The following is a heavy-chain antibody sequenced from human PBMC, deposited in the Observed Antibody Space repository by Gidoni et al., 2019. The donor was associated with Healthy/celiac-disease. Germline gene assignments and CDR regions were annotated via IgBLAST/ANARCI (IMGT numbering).Heavy chain of an antibody. D-gene: IGHD2-2*01. J-gene: IGHJ6*02. CDR2: ISPIFGTA. CDR1: GGTFSSYP. CDR3: ASPYCSSTSCFLSYYYYYGMDV. V-gene: IGHV1-69*06. Sequence: QVQLVQSGAEVKKPGSSVKVSCKASGGTFSSYPISWVRQAPGQGLEWMGGISPIFGTANYAQKFQGRVTFTADKSTSTAYMELSSLRSEDTAVYYCASPYCSSTSCFLSYYYYYGMDVWGQGTTVTVSS.